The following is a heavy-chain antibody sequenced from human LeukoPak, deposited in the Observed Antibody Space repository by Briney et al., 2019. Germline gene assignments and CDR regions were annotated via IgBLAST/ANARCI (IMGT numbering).Heavy chain of an antibody. J-gene: IGHJ4*02. D-gene: IGHD3-3*01. CDR3: ATRESLFLEWLPQGD. V-gene: IGHV4-34*01. CDR2: INHSGST. Sequence: PSETLSLTCAVYGGSFSGYYWSWIRQPPGKGLEWIGEINHSGSTNYNPSLNSRVTISVDTSKNQFSLKLSSVTAADTAVYYCATRESLFLEWLPQGDWGQGTLVTVSS. CDR1: GGSFSGYY.